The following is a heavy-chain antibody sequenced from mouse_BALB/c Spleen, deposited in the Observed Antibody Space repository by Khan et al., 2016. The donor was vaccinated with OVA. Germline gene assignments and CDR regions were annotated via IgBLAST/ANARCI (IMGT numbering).Heavy chain of an antibody. CDR2: TNPTNGRT. J-gene: IGHJ2*01. CDR3: ARIKKRGATYFDY. CDR1: GYTFTSYW. D-gene: IGHD1-1*01. Sequence: QVQLQQSGAELVKAGASVKMSCKASGYTFTSYWMHWVKQRLGQGLEWFAETNPTNGRTYYNEKFKSKATLTVDKSSSTAYMLLSGPTFEDSAVYYCARIKKRGATYFDYWGQGTTLTVSS. V-gene: IGHV1S81*02.